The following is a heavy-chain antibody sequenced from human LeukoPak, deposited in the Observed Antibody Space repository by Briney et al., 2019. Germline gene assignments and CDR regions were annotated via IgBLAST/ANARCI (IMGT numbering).Heavy chain of an antibody. J-gene: IGHJ4*02. Sequence: GGSLRLSCAASGFTFSSDWMRWVRQARGKGLEWVAPIKPDGSEKYYVDSVKGRITISTDNAKNSLFLQMNSLSADDTAVYYCASEYYWGQGTLVTVSS. V-gene: IGHV3-7*01. CDR3: ASEYY. CDR2: IKPDGSEK. CDR1: GFTFSSDW.